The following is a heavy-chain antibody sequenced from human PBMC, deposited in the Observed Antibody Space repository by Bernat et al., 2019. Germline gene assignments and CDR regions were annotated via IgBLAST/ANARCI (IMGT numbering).Heavy chain of an antibody. CDR3: ARHYSAPIDAFDI. D-gene: IGHD1-26*01. CDR1: GYTFTSYA. V-gene: IGHV1-3*01. J-gene: IGHJ3*02. Sequence: QVQLVQSGAEVKKPGASVKVSCKASGYTFTSYAMHWVRQAPGQRLEWMGWINAGNGNTKYSQKFQGRVTITRDTSASTAYMELCSLRSEDTAVYYCARHYSAPIDAFDIWGQGTMVTVSS. CDR2: INAGNGNT.